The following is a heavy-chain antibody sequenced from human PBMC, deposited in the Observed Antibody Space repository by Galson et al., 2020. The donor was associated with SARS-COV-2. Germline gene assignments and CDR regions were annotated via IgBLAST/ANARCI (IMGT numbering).Heavy chain of an antibody. D-gene: IGHD3-10*01. Sequence: GESLKISCKGSGYSFTSYWISWVRQMPGKGLEWMGRIDPSDSYTNYSPSFQGHVTISADKSISTAYLQWSSLKASDTAMYYCARHVSASRISPRGWYYGMDVWGQGTTVTVSS. V-gene: IGHV5-10-1*01. CDR1: GYSFTSYW. J-gene: IGHJ6*02. CDR3: ARHVSASRISPRGWYYGMDV. CDR2: IDPSDSYT.